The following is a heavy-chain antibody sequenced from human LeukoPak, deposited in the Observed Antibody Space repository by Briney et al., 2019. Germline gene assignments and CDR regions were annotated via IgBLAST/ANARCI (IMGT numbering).Heavy chain of an antibody. J-gene: IGHJ4*02. V-gene: IGHV3-69-1*01. CDR3: VRDHLWSFDY. D-gene: IGHD2-8*02. Sequence: GGSLRLSCAASGFTYSSYTMNWVRQAPGKGLEWISFIRDHTTVDYADSVKGRFTISRDNAKNSLYLQMNNLRAEDTAIYYCVRDHLWSFDYWGQGNLVTVSS. CDR2: IRDHTTV. CDR1: GFTYSSYT.